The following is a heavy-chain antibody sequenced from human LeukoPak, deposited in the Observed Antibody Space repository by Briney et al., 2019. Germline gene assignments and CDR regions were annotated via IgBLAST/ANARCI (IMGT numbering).Heavy chain of an antibody. Sequence: SETLSLTCAVQGVSLSGSYWNWIRQPPGEGLEWVGEINHRGSTNYNPSLKSRVSISVDTSKNQLFLKLSSVTAADTAVYYCERFSAMVAVTRWFDPWGQGTLVTVSS. CDR1: GVSLSGSY. J-gene: IGHJ5*02. D-gene: IGHD2-15*01. CDR2: INHRGST. CDR3: ERFSAMVAVTRWFDP. V-gene: IGHV4-34*01.